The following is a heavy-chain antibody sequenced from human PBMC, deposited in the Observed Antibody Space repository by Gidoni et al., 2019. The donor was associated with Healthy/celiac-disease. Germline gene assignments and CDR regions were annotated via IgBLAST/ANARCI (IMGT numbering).Heavy chain of an antibody. CDR2: LYYSGGT. CDR1: VGSISSGGYY. D-gene: IGHD2-2*01. CDR3: ARVAAGSTLIDY. V-gene: IGHV4-31*03. J-gene: IGHJ4*02. Sequence: QVQLQESGPGLVKPSQTLSLTCTVSVGSISSGGYYWGWIRQHPGKGLEWIGYLYYSGGTYYNPSLKSRVTISVDTSKNQFSLKLSSVTAADTAVYYCARVAAGSTLIDYWGQGTLVTVSS.